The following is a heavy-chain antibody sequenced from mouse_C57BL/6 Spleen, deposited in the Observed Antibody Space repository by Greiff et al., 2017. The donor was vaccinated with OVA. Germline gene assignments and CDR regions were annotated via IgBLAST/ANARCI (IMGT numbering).Heavy chain of an antibody. CDR3: ARPDYYGSSSYFDY. V-gene: IGHV5-17*01. Sequence: EVKLVESGGGLVKPGGSLKLSCAASGFTFSDYGMHWVRQAPEKGLEWVAYISSGSSTIYYADTVKGRFTISRDNAKNTLFLQMTSLRSEDTAMYYCARPDYYGSSSYFDYWGQGTTLTVSS. D-gene: IGHD1-1*01. CDR1: GFTFSDYG. CDR2: ISSGSSTI. J-gene: IGHJ2*01.